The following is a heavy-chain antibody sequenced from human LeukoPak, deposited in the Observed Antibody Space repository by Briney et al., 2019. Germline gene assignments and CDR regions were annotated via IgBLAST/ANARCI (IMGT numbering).Heavy chain of an antibody. CDR3: ARGHYDFWSGYYHKNWFDP. CDR1: GGSFSGYY. D-gene: IGHD3-3*01. CDR2: INHSGST. V-gene: IGHV4-34*01. Sequence: PSETLSLTCAVYGGSFSGYYWSWIRQPPGKGLEWIGEINHSGSTNYNPSLKSRVTISVNTSKNQFSLKLSSVTAADAAVYYCARGHYDFWSGYYHKNWFDPWGQGTLVTVSS. J-gene: IGHJ5*02.